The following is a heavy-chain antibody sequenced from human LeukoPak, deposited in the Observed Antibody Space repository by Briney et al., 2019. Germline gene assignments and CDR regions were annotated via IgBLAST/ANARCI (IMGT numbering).Heavy chain of an antibody. V-gene: IGHV3-23*01. CDR2: ISGSGGST. CDR3: AKLSADYDFWSGYYIPGPSRMDV. CDR1: GFTFSSYA. J-gene: IGHJ6*02. D-gene: IGHD3-3*01. Sequence: GGSLRLSCAASGFTFSSYAMSWVRQAPGKGLEWVSAISGSGGSTYYADSVKGRFTISRDNSKNTLYLQMNSLRAEDTAVYYCAKLSADYDFWSGYYIPGPSRMDVWGQGTTVTVSS.